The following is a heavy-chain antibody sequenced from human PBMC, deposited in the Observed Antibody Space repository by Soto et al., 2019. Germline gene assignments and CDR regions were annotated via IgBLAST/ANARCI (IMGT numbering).Heavy chain of an antibody. Sequence: QVQLVQSGPEVKKPGASVNVSCKASAYSYTSYGISWVRQAPGQGLEWMGWISAYNGQTNYAQKFRGRVTFTTDASTCTAFMQLRSLRSDDTAMYYCARDTRKELWAEGLNAMDVWGQGTTVTV. J-gene: IGHJ6*02. CDR1: AYSYTSYG. CDR3: ARDTRKELWAEGLNAMDV. CDR2: ISAYNGQT. D-gene: IGHD3-16*01. V-gene: IGHV1-18*01.